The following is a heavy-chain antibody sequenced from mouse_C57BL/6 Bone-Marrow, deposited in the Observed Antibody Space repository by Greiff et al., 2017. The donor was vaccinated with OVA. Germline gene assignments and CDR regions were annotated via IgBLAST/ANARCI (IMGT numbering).Heavy chain of an antibody. CDR1: GFSLTSYA. J-gene: IGHJ1*03. V-gene: IGHV2-9-1*01. CDR3: GGNWYFDV. CDR2: IWTGGGT. Sequence: VQGVESGPGLVAPSQSLSITCTVSGFSLTSYAISWVRQPPGKGLEWLGVIWTGGGTNYNSALKSRLSIRQDNSKRQVILKMNSLQTDDTARYYGGGNWYFDVWGTGTTVTVSS.